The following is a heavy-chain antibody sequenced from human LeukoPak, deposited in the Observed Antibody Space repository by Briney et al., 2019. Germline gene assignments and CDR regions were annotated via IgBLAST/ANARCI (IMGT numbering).Heavy chain of an antibody. CDR1: GFAFSRYG. CDR2: IWDDGSNQ. D-gene: IGHD4-17*01. CDR3: ARESNYGDSAFFYYYYGMDV. J-gene: IGHJ6*02. V-gene: IGHV3-33*01. Sequence: PGGSLRLSCAASGFAFSRYGMHWVRQAPGKGLEWVAVIWDDGSNQKYADSVKGRFTISRDNSKNTLYLQMNSLRAEDTAVYYCARESNYGDSAFFYYYYGMDVWGQGTTVTVSS.